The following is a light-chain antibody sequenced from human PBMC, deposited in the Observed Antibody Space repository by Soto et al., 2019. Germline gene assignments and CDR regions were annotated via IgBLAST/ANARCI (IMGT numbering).Light chain of an antibody. Sequence: QSALTQPPSVSGAPGQRVTISCTGSSSNIGAGYDVHWYQQLPGTAPKLLIYGNSNRPSGVPDRFSGSKSGTSASLAITGLQAEDEADYYCQSYDSSLSGGRVVFGGGTKVTVL. J-gene: IGLJ2*01. CDR1: SSNIGAGYD. V-gene: IGLV1-40*01. CDR3: QSYDSSLSGGRVV. CDR2: GNS.